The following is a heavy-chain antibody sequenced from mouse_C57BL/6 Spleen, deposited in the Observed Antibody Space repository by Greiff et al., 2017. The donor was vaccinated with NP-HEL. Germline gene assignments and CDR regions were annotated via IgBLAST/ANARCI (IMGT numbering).Heavy chain of an antibody. CDR3: ARRYYDHAGGFGY. D-gene: IGHD2-4*01. Sequence: VQLQQPGAELVKPGASVKLSCKASGYTFTSYWMHWVKQRPGQGLEWIGMIHPNSGSTNYNEKFKSKATLTVDKSSSTAYMQLSSLTSEDSAVYYCARRYYDHAGGFGYWGQGALVTVSA. V-gene: IGHV1-64*01. J-gene: IGHJ3*01. CDR1: GYTFTSYW. CDR2: IHPNSGST.